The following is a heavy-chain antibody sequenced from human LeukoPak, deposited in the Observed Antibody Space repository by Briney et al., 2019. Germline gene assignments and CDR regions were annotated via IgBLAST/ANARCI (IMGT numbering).Heavy chain of an antibody. CDR3: ARGSDPVAGSFYFDY. J-gene: IGHJ4*02. D-gene: IGHD6-19*01. V-gene: IGHV4-34*01. CDR1: GGSFSGYY. Sequence: SETLSLTCAVYGGSFSGYYWNWIRQPPGKGLEWIGEIDHSGSTNYNPSLKSRVTISVGTSKNQFSLKLSSVTAADTAVYYCARGSDPVAGSFYFDYWGQGTLVTVSS. CDR2: IDHSGST.